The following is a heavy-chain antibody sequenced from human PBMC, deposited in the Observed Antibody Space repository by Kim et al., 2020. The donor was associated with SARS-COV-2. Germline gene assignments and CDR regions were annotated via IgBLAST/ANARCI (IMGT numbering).Heavy chain of an antibody. CDR3: ARDLYCSSTSCYYYYGM. V-gene: IGHV3-30-3*01. J-gene: IGHJ6*01. D-gene: IGHD2-2*01. Sequence: GGSLRLSCAASGFTFSSYAMHWVRQAPGKGLEWVAVISYDGSNKYYADSVKGRFTISRDNSKNTLYLQMNSLRAEDTAVYYCARDLYCSSTSCYYYYGM. CDR1: GFTFSSYA. CDR2: ISYDGSNK.